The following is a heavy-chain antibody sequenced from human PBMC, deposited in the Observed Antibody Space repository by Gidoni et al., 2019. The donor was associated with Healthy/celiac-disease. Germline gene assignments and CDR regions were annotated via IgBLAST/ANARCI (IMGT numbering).Heavy chain of an antibody. D-gene: IGHD2-2*01. V-gene: IGHV3-21*01. J-gene: IGHJ4*02. Sequence: EVQLVESGGGLVKPGGSLRLSCAASGFPFSSYSMNWVRQAPGKGLEWVSSISSSSSYIYYADSVKGRFTISRDNAKNSLYLQMNSLRAEDTAVYYCARGGIVVVPAANDYWGQGTLVTVSS. CDR1: GFPFSSYS. CDR3: ARGGIVVVPAANDY. CDR2: ISSSSSYI.